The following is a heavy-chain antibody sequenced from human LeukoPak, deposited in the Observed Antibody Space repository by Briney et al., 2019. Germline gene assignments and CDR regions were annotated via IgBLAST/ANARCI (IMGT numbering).Heavy chain of an antibody. Sequence: PPETLSLTCAVSGYSISSDNYWAWTPQPPGKGLEGSGGIYNSGSTYYNPSPKSRFTMSEDTSKTTFSLILSPLTAPDPAVNYCARVPEDSSSSNLMRRFDYCGQGTLVTVSS. CDR1: GYSISSDNY. CDR3: ARVPEDSSSSNLMRRFDY. J-gene: IGHJ4*02. V-gene: IGHV4-38-2*01. D-gene: IGHD3-22*01. CDR2: IYNSGST.